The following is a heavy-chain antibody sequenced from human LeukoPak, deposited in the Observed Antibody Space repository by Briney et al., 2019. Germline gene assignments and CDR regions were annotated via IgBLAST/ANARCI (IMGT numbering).Heavy chain of an antibody. V-gene: IGHV3-23*01. Sequence: GGSLRLSCAASGFTFSSYAMSWVRQAPGKGLKWVSAISGSGGSTYYADSVKGRFTISRDNSKNTLYLQMNSLRAEDTAVYYCAKDSSTGTKPVNWFDPWGQGTLVTVSS. CDR3: AKDSSTGTKPVNWFDP. CDR1: GFTFSSYA. CDR2: ISGSGGST. D-gene: IGHD1-1*01. J-gene: IGHJ5*02.